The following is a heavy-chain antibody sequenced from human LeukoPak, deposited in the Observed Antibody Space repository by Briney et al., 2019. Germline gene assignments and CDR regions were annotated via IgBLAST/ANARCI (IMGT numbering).Heavy chain of an antibody. J-gene: IGHJ6*02. CDR1: GYTFTSYY. CDR3: ARARDKKYYYYGMDV. Sequence: ASVKVSCKASGYTFTSYYMHWVRQAPGQGLELMGIINPSGGSTSYAQKFQGRVTMTRDTSTSTVYMELSSLRSEDTAVYYCARARDKKYYYYGMDVWGQGTTVTVSS. CDR2: INPSGGST. V-gene: IGHV1-46*01. D-gene: IGHD5-24*01.